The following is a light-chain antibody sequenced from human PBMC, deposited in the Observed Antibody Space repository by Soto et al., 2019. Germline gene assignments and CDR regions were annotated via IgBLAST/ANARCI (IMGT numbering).Light chain of an antibody. CDR3: QPHNSYSHT. Sequence: DIQLTQSPPTLSASVGDRVTITCRASHSIRYYLAWYQQMPGKAPKLLIYGASSLQRGIPSRFSGSGSGTQFTLTISSLQPDDFAPYFYQPHNSYSHTFGQGTKVEIK. V-gene: IGKV1-5*01. CDR1: HSIRYY. CDR2: GAS. J-gene: IGKJ1*01.